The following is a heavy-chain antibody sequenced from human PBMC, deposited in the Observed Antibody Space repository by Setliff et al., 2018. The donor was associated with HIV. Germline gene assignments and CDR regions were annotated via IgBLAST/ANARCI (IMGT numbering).Heavy chain of an antibody. CDR3: ARSVQFGFDL. CDR1: GFSFSDNY. V-gene: IGHV3-11*04. CDR2: ISHSGSPT. J-gene: IGHJ2*01. Sequence: PGGSLRLSCSVSGFSFSDNYMGWIRLAPGKGLEWISSISHSGSPTHYADSVKGRFTISRDNAKKSLYLQMNSLRAEDTALYYCARSVQFGFDLWGRGTLVTVSS. D-gene: IGHD3-10*01.